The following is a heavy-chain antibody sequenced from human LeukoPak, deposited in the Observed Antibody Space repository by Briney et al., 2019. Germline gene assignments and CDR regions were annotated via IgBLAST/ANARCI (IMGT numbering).Heavy chain of an antibody. Sequence: SVKVSCKASGGTFSSYAISWARQAPGQGLEWMGGIIPIFGTANYAQKFQGRVTITADKSTSTAYMELSSLRSEDTAVYYCARGDTAMVLDYWGQGTLVTVSS. V-gene: IGHV1-69*06. D-gene: IGHD5-18*01. CDR1: GGTFSSYA. CDR2: IIPIFGTA. J-gene: IGHJ4*02. CDR3: ARGDTAMVLDY.